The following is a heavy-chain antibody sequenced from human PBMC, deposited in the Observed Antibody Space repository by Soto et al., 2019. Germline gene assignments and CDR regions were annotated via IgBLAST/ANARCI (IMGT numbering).Heavy chain of an antibody. CDR2: IKQDGSEK. D-gene: IGHD2-2*01. CDR1: GFTFSSYW. J-gene: IGHJ6*03. Sequence: PGGSLRLSCAASGFTFSSYWMSWVCQAPGKGLEWVANIKQDGSEKYYVDSVKGRFTISRDNAKNSLYLQMNSLRAEDTAVYYCARDRRGVPAAMRTYYYYCMDVWGKGTTVTVSS. V-gene: IGHV3-7*01. CDR3: ARDRRGVPAAMRTYYYYCMDV.